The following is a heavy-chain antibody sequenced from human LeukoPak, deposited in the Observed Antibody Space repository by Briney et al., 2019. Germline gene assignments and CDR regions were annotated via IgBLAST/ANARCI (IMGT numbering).Heavy chain of an antibody. Sequence: PSETLSLTCAVYGGSFSGYYWSWIRQPPGKELEWIGEINHSGSTNYNPSLKSRVTISVDTSKNQFSLKLSSVTAADTAVYYCARGRTEDWFDPWGQGTLVTVSS. J-gene: IGHJ5*02. CDR3: ARGRTEDWFDP. D-gene: IGHD3/OR15-3a*01. V-gene: IGHV4-34*01. CDR1: GGSFSGYY. CDR2: INHSGST.